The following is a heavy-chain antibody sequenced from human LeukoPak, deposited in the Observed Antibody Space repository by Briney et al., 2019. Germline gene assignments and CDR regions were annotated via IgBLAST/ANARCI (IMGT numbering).Heavy chain of an antibody. CDR2: IYNEVST. V-gene: IGHV4-59*12. D-gene: IGHD1-26*01. J-gene: IGHJ5*02. CDR1: GGSISTYY. CDR3: ARDSMAIGIVGATTPSGNWFDP. Sequence: PSETLSLTCTVSGGSISTYYLSWIRQPPGKGLEWIGFIYNEVSTSYSPSLKSRVTISVDMSKNQFSLKLSSVTAADTAVYYCARDSMAIGIVGATTPSGNWFDPWGQGTLVTVSS.